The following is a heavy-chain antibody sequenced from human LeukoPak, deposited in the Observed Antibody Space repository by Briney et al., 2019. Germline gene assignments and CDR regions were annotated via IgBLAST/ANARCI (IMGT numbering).Heavy chain of an antibody. CDR3: AKDTRIYYDSSGSPLY. CDR1: GFTFSSYG. V-gene: IGHV3-30*18. J-gene: IGHJ4*02. D-gene: IGHD3-22*01. CDR2: ISYDGSNK. Sequence: AGGSLRLSCAASGFTFSSYGMHWVRQAPGKGLEWVAVISYDGSNKYYADSVKGRFTISRDNSKNTLYLQMNSLRAEDTAVYYCAKDTRIYYDSSGSPLYWGQGTLVTVSS.